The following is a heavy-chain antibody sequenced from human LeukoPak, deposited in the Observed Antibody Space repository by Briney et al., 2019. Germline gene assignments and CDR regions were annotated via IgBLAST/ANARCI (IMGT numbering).Heavy chain of an antibody. J-gene: IGHJ4*02. V-gene: IGHV3-33*08. CDR1: GFTFSSYG. D-gene: IGHD1-26*01. CDR2: IWYDGSNK. Sequence: TGGSLRLSCAASGFTFSSYGMHWVRQAPGKGLEWVAVIWYDGSNKYYADSVKGRFTISRDNSKNTLYLQMNSLRAEDTAVYYCARERGSYSMTYFDYWGQGTLVTVSS. CDR3: ARERGSYSMTYFDY.